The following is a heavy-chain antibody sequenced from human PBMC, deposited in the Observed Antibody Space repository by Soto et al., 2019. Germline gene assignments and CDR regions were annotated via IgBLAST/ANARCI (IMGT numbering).Heavy chain of an antibody. V-gene: IGHV2-5*02. Sequence: QITFKESGPTLVKPTQTLTLTCTFSGFSLSTHTVGVAWIRQPPGKALEWLALIYWDEDKRYSPSLKSRLTITQDTSKNQVVLTMTNMDPVDTATYYCAHSVPFDYRGYNFEFWGQGILVTVSS. CDR1: GFSLSTHTVG. J-gene: IGHJ4*02. CDR3: AHSVPFDYRGYNFEF. CDR2: IYWDEDK. D-gene: IGHD3-9*01.